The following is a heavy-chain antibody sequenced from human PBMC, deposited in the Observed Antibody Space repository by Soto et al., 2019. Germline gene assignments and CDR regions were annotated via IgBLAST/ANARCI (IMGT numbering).Heavy chain of an antibody. V-gene: IGHV4-31*03. Sequence: SETLSLTCTFSCGSIISGGYYWSWIRQHPGKGLEWIGYIYYSGSTYYNPSLKSRVTISVDTSKNQFSLKLSSVTAADTAVYYCARVYFDWLTGFDPWGQGTLVTVSS. D-gene: IGHD3-9*01. CDR3: ARVYFDWLTGFDP. CDR2: IYYSGST. CDR1: CGSIISGGYY. J-gene: IGHJ5*02.